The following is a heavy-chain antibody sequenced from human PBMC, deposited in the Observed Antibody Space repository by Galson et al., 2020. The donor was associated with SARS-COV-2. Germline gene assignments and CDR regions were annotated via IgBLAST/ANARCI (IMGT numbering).Heavy chain of an antibody. CDR1: GFTFSDHF. CDR3: ARDWYGAVDD. CDR2: IRNEGNSYPT. Sequence: GESLKISCIASGFTFSDHFMDWVRQAPGKGLEWVARIRNEGNSYPTDYAASVKGRFTIPRDESKNSVYLHMNNLRTDDTAVYYCARDWYGAVDDWGQGTLLTVSS. V-gene: IGHV3-72*01. J-gene: IGHJ4*02. D-gene: IGHD4-17*01.